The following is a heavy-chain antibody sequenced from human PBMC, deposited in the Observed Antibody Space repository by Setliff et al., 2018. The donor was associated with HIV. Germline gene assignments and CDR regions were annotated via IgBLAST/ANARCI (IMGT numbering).Heavy chain of an antibody. CDR1: GGSFSGYH. Sequence: PSETLSLTCTVYGGSFSGYHWNWIRQPPGKGLEWSGEINHSGSANYNPSLKSRFTISVDTSKNQFSLKLSSVTAADTAVYYCARAYYDYVWGRTKDAFDIWGQGTMVTVSS. J-gene: IGHJ3*02. V-gene: IGHV4-34*01. CDR2: INHSGSA. CDR3: ARAYYDYVWGRTKDAFDI. D-gene: IGHD3-16*01.